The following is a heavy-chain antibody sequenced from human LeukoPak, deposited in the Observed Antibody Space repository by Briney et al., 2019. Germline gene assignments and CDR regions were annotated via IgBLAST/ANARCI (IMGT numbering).Heavy chain of an antibody. CDR2: LSWNGAST. J-gene: IGHJ4*02. V-gene: IGHV3-20*04. CDR1: GFTFDDYG. D-gene: IGHD3-10*01. Sequence: GGSLRLSCAASGFTFDDYGLSWVRQVPGKGLEWVSGLSWNGASTGYADSVKGRFTISRDNAKNSLYLQMNSLRAEDTAVYYCARDRGRIYFDYWGQGTLVTVSS. CDR3: ARDRGRIYFDY.